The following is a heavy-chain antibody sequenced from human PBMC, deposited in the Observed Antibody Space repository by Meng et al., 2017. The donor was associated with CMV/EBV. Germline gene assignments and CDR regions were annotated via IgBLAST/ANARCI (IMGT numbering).Heavy chain of an antibody. J-gene: IGHJ3*02. CDR1: GFTFSSYW. V-gene: IGHV3-74*01. CDR2: INNDGSRT. Sequence: GESLKISCAASGFTFSSYWMHWVRQAPGKGLVWVSRINNDGSRTTYADSVKGRFTVSRDNAKNTLYLQMNSLRAEDTAVYYCARPPITIFGVVQQMGDAFYIWGQGTMVTVSS. CDR3: ARPPITIFGVVQQMGDAFYI. D-gene: IGHD3-3*01.